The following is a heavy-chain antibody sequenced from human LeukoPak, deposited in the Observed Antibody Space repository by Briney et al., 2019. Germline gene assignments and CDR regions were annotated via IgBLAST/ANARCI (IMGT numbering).Heavy chain of an antibody. D-gene: IGHD2-15*01. CDR2: INPSGGST. J-gene: IGHJ6*03. Sequence: GASVKVSCKASGYTFTSYYMHWVRQAPGQGLEWMGIINPSGGSTSYAQKFQGRVTMTRDMSTSTVYMELSSLRSEDTAVYYCARVGHCSGGSCYERAYYMDVWGKGTTVTVSS. CDR1: GYTFTSYY. V-gene: IGHV1-46*01. CDR3: ARVGHCSGGSCYERAYYMDV.